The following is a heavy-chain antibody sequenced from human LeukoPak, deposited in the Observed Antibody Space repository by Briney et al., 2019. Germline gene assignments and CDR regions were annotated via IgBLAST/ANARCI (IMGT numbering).Heavy chain of an antibody. J-gene: IGHJ5*02. CDR1: GYTFTSYY. V-gene: IGHV1-69*13. Sequence: GASVKVSCKASGYTFTSYYMHWVRQAPGQGLEWMGGIIPIFGTANYAQKFQGRVTITADESTSTAYMELSSLRSEDTAVYYCARDCSAASCSGFDPWGQGTLVTVSS. CDR2: IIPIFGTA. CDR3: ARDCSAASCSGFDP. D-gene: IGHD2-15*01.